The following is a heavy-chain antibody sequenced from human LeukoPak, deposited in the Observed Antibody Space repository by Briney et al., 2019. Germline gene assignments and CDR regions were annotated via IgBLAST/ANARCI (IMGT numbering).Heavy chain of an antibody. CDR3: AIWYCSGGRCYSNARKFDY. CDR1: GYTFTSYA. J-gene: IGHJ4*02. D-gene: IGHD2-15*01. CDR2: INTNTGNP. V-gene: IGHV7-4-1*02. Sequence: GASVKVSCKASGYTFTSYAMNWVRQAPGQGLEWMGWINTNTGNPTYAQGFTGRFVFSLDTSVSTAYVQISSLKAEDTAVYYCAIWYCSGGRCYSNARKFDYWGQGTLVTVSS.